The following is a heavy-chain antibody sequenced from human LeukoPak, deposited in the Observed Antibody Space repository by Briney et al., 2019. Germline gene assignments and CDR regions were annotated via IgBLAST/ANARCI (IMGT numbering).Heavy chain of an antibody. CDR3: AKGVASSIWNAIDV. J-gene: IGHJ4*02. CDR1: GGTFSSYA. CDR2: IIPIFGTA. V-gene: IGHV1-69*13. Sequence: SVKVSCKASGGTFSSYAISWVRQAPGQGLEWMGGIIPIFGTANYAQKFRGRVTITADESTSTAYMELSSLRSEDTAVYYCAKGVASSIWNAIDVWGQGTLVTVSS. D-gene: IGHD1-1*01.